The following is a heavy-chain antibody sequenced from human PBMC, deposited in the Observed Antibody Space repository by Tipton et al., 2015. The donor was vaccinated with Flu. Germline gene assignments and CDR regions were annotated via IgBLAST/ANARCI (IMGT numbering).Heavy chain of an antibody. Sequence: QLVQSGADVKKPGESLKISCQASGFNLNNHWIAWVRQMPGKGLEWMGVIYPGDSDKKYNPAFEGQVPISADTSISTAYLQWSSLKSSDTAMYYCARKRREGWYFALWGGGTQVSVSS. V-gene: IGHV5-51*01. CDR1: GFNLNNHW. CDR3: ARKRREGWYFAL. J-gene: IGHJ2*01. CDR2: IYPGDSDK.